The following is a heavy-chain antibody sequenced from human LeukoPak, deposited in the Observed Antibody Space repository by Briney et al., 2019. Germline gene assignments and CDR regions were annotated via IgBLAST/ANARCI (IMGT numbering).Heavy chain of an antibody. J-gene: IGHJ2*01. CDR3: ARNHTYGDWNFDL. D-gene: IGHD5-18*01. Sequence: GESLKISCKTSGHSFTNYWIGWARQMPGKGLEWMGIIYPDDSDTRYSPSFQGQVTISADKSISTAYLQWSSLKASDTAMYYCARNHTYGDWNFDLWGRGTLVTVSS. CDR2: IYPDDSDT. V-gene: IGHV5-51*01. CDR1: GHSFTNYW.